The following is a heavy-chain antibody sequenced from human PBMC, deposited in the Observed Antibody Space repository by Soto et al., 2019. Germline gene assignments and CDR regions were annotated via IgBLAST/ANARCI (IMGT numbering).Heavy chain of an antibody. J-gene: IGHJ6*02. D-gene: IGHD3-10*01. CDR1: GYSFANYW. V-gene: IGHV5-51*04. Sequence: GESLKISCQCSGYSFANYWIAWVRQMPGKGLEWVGVIYPGHSDTMYSPTFRGQVTISADKPISHVYLQWSSLKASDTAMYYCARNRLRQYYYGMDVWGQGTTVTVSS. CDR2: IYPGHSDT. CDR3: ARNRLRQYYYGMDV.